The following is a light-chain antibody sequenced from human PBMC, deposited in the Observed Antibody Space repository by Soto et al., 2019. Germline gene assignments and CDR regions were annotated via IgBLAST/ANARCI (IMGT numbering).Light chain of an antibody. CDR3: QQFGRSPPPFT. CDR2: AAS. J-gene: IGKJ3*01. Sequence: DIQMTQSPSSLSASVGDRVTITCRASQSISSYLNWYQQKPGKAPTLLIYAASSLQSGVPSRFSGSGSGTDFTLTISRLEPEDFAVYYCQQFGRSPPPFTFGPGTKVDI. CDR1: QSISSY. V-gene: IGKV1-39*01.